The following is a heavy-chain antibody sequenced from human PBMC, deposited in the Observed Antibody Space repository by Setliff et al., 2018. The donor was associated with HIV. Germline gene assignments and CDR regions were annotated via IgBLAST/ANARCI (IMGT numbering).Heavy chain of an antibody. V-gene: IGHV1-69*13. J-gene: IGHJ6*02. CDR3: ARGVSSLSCSSASCFYYYGMDV. Sequence: VASVKVSCKASGGTFSSYAISWMRQAPGQGLEWLGGIIPVFGTVNYAQRFQGRVTITADESTSTAYLELSSLRSEDTAVYYCARGVSSLSCSSASCFYYYGMDVWGQGTTGTVS. CDR1: GGTFSSYA. CDR2: IIPVFGTV. D-gene: IGHD2-2*01.